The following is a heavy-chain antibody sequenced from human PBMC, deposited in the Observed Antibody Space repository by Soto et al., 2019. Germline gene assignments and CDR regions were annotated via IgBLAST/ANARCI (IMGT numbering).Heavy chain of an antibody. CDR2: ISSSSSTI. V-gene: IGHV3-48*01. CDR3: ARDLNLGSFDY. Sequence: GGSLRLSCAASGFTFSSYSMNWVRQAPGKRLEWVSYISSSSSTIYYADSVKGRFTISRDNAKNSLYLQMNSLRAEDTAVYYCARDLNLGSFDYWGQGTLVTVSS. J-gene: IGHJ4*02. CDR1: GFTFSSYS.